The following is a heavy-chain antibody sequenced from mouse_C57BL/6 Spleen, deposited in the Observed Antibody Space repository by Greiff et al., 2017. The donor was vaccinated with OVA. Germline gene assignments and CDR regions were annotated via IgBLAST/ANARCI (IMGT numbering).Heavy chain of an antibody. J-gene: IGHJ2*01. V-gene: IGHV14-4*01. CDR2: IDPENGDT. D-gene: IGHD1-1*01. CDR1: GFNIKDDY. Sequence: EVKLVESGAELVRPGASVKLSCTASGFNIKDDYMHWVKQRPEQGLEWIGWIDPENGDTEYASKFQGKATITADTSSNTAYLQLSSLTSEDTAVYYCTTRAVVFDYWGQGTTLTVSS. CDR3: TTRAVVFDY.